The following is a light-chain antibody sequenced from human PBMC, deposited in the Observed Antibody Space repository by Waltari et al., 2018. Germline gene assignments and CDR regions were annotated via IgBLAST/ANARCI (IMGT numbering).Light chain of an antibody. CDR2: AVT. Sequence: QPALTQPPSASGSPGQSVTISCPGTNSDVGGYNYVSWYQQPPGEAPKLMIYAVTTRPSGVPDRFSGSKSDNTGSLTVAGLQAEDEADYYCSSFSGSNNYNVVFGGGTKLTVL. CDR3: SSFSGSNNYNVV. CDR1: NSDVGGYNY. J-gene: IGLJ2*01. V-gene: IGLV2-8*01.